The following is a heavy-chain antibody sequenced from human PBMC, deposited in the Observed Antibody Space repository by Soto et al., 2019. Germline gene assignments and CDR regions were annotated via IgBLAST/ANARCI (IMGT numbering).Heavy chain of an antibody. Sequence: ASVKVSCKASGYTFINYGISWVRQAPGQGLEWMGWISAYNGNTNYAQKFQGRVTMTTDTSTSTAYMELRGLRSDDSAVFYCARDDISTPGTVFDPWGQGTLVTVSS. V-gene: IGHV1-18*01. CDR2: ISAYNGNT. D-gene: IGHD6-13*01. CDR3: ARDDISTPGTVFDP. J-gene: IGHJ5*02. CDR1: GYTFINYG.